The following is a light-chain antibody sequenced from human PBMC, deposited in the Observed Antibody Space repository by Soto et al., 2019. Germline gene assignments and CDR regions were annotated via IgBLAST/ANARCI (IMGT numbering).Light chain of an antibody. CDR3: QQYNNWPPLP. V-gene: IGKV3-15*01. CDR2: GAS. J-gene: IGKJ1*01. CDR1: QRVSSN. Sequence: EIVMTQSPDTLSVSPGERTTLSCRASQRVSSNLAWYQQKPGQAPRLLIYGASTRATCIPARFSGSGSGTESTLIISGMQSEDCAVYYCQQYNNWPPLPFGHGTKVEIK.